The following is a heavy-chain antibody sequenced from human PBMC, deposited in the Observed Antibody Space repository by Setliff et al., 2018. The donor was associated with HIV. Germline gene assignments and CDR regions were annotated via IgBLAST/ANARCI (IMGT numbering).Heavy chain of an antibody. D-gene: IGHD3-3*01. CDR2: IRSTAYSGTT. CDR1: GFTFVDYA. CDR3: ARGKSGFETAGIDYGMDV. J-gene: IGHJ6*02. Sequence: PGGSLRLSCSPSGFTFVDYAVTWVRQAPGKGLEWLGFIRSTAYSGTTQYAASVKDRFIISRDNSKSIAYLQMNTLRSDDTAVYYCARGKSGFETAGIDYGMDVWGQGTTVTVSS. V-gene: IGHV3-49*04.